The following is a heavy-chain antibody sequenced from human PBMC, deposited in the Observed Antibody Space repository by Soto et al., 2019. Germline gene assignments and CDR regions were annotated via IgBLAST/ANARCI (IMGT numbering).Heavy chain of an antibody. Sequence: QVQLQESGPGLVKPSGSLSLTCTVSGGSLSSSNWWCWVRQPPGKGLVGIGDIFHNGNTCSYPSLAGRVTMSVDKSKNQVSLNPNSVTAADRALYYCASSTYGMDVWGQGTTVPVSS. D-gene: IGHD2-2*01. CDR1: GGSLSSSNW. J-gene: IGHJ6*02. V-gene: IGHV4-4*02. CDR3: ASSTYGMDV. CDR2: IFHNGNT.